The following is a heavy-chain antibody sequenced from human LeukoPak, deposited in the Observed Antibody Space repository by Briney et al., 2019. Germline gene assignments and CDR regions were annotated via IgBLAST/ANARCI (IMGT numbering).Heavy chain of an antibody. Sequence: GGSLRLSCAASGFTFSSYEMNWVRQAPGKGLEWVAVISNDGSATYYGDSVKGRFTISRDNAKNTMSLQMSSLRAEDTAVYFCAKEASVTYREDFDYWGQGTLVTVSS. V-gene: IGHV3-30*18. CDR1: GFTFSSYE. J-gene: IGHJ4*02. CDR2: ISNDGSAT. D-gene: IGHD3-16*01. CDR3: AKEASVTYREDFDY.